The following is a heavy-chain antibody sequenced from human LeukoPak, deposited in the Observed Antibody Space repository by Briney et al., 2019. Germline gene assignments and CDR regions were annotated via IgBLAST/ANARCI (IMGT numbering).Heavy chain of an antibody. Sequence: SETLSLTCTVSGGSISSYYWSWIRQPAGKGLEWIGRIYTSGSTNYNPSLKSRVTMSVDTSKNQFSLKLSSVTAADTAVYYCARHYYDSSGYYAYYFDYWGQGTLVTVSS. CDR1: GGSISSYY. CDR3: ARHYYDSSGYYAYYFDY. V-gene: IGHV4-4*07. CDR2: IYTSGST. D-gene: IGHD3-22*01. J-gene: IGHJ4*02.